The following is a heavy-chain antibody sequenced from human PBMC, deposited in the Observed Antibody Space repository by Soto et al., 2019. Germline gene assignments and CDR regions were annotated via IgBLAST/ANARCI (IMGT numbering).Heavy chain of an antibody. J-gene: IGHJ6*02. V-gene: IGHV4-30-4*01. Sequence: SETLSLTCTVSGGSISSGDYYWSWIRQPPGKGLEWIGYIYCSGSTYYNPSLKSRVTISVDTSKNQFSLKLSSVTAADTAVYYCASYRPLHYYYGMDVWGQGTTVTVSS. CDR1: GGSISSGDYY. CDR2: IYCSGST. D-gene: IGHD6-6*01. CDR3: ASYRPLHYYYGMDV.